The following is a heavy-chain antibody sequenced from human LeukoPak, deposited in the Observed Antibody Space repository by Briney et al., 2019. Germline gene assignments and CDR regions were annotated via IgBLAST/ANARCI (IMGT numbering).Heavy chain of an antibody. Sequence: AQTLSLTCTVSGGSISSGSYYWSWIRQHPGKGLEWIGSIYYSGSTYYNPSLKSRLTISVDTSKNQFSLKLSSVTAADTAVYYCARGGYSGYVYDWGQGTLVTVSS. J-gene: IGHJ4*02. CDR2: IYYSGST. V-gene: IGHV4-31*03. D-gene: IGHD5-12*01. CDR3: ARGGYSGYVYD. CDR1: GGSISSGSYY.